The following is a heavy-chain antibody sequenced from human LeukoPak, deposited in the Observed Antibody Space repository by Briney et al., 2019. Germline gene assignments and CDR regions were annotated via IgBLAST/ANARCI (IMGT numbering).Heavy chain of an antibody. CDR2: IIPIFGIA. D-gene: IGHD6-19*01. CDR3: ASENSSGQGGGANWFDP. V-gene: IGHV1-69*04. Sequence: GASVKASCKASGGTFSSYAISWVRQAPGQGLEWMGRIIPIFGIANYAQKFQGRVTITADKSTSTAYMELSSLRSEDTAVYYCASENSSGQGGGANWFDPWGQGTLVTVSS. J-gene: IGHJ5*02. CDR1: GGTFSSYA.